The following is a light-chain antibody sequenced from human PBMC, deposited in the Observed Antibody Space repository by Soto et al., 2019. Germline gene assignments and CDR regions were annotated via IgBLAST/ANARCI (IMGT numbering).Light chain of an antibody. J-gene: IGKJ4*01. CDR3: QQYNNWQLT. Sequence: EILMTQSPATLSVSLGERATISCRAGQSISSGLAWYQQKPGQTPRLLIYAASTRDSGIPARFSGSGSGTEFTLPIISLQSEDFAVYYCQQYNNWQLTFGGGTKVDIK. V-gene: IGKV3-15*01. CDR2: AAS. CDR1: QSISSG.